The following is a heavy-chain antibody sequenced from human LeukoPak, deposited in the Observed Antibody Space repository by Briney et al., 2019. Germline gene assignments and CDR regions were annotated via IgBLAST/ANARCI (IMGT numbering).Heavy chain of an antibody. CDR3: ARAGYSYGYVLDV. CDR1: GYTFTSYY. J-gene: IGHJ6*02. CDR2: INPNNGGT. V-gene: IGHV1-2*06. Sequence: ASVKVSCKASGYTFTSYYIHWVRQAPGQGLEWMGRINPNNGGTNYAQKFQGRVTMTRDTSINTAYMELSGLRSDDTAVYYCARAGYSYGYVLDVWGQGTTVTVSS. D-gene: IGHD5-18*01.